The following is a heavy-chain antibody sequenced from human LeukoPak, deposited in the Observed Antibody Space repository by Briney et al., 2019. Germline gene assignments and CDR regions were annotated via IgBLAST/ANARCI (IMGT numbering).Heavy chain of an antibody. V-gene: IGHV4-59*01. D-gene: IGHD3-10*01. CDR2: IYYSGST. CDR1: GGSISSYY. J-gene: IGHJ6*02. CDR3: ARDSVTGSGSSKFGMDV. Sequence: SETLSLTRTVSGGSISSYYRSWIRQPPGKGLEWIGYIYYSGSTNYNPSLKSRVNISVDTSKNQFSLKLSSVTAADTAVYYCARDSVTGSGSSKFGMDVWGQGTTVTVSS.